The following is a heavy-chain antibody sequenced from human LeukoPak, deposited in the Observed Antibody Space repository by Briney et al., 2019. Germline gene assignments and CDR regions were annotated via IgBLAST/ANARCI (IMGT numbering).Heavy chain of an antibody. CDR3: AAFGDSSGPPLFDY. Sequence: GGSLRLSCAASGFAFSSYSMNWVRKAPRKGLEWVSSISSSGSYIYYADSVKGRFTISRDNAKNSLYLQMHSLRAEGTAVYYCAAFGDSSGPPLFDYWGQGTLVTVSS. V-gene: IGHV3-21*01. CDR2: ISSSGSYI. D-gene: IGHD3-22*01. CDR1: GFAFSSYS. J-gene: IGHJ4*02.